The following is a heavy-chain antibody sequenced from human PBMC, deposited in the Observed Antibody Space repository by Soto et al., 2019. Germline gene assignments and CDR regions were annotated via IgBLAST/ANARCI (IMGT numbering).Heavy chain of an antibody. CDR2: IKQDGSEK. CDR1: GFTSSNAW. J-gene: IGHJ4*02. CDR3: ARRGPGTYFDY. Sequence: GGSLRLSCAASGFTSSNAWMSWVRQAPGKGLEWVANIKQDGSEKYYVEYEKGRFTNSRDNAKNSLYLQMNSLRAEDTAVYYCARRGPGTYFDYWGQGTLVTVSS. D-gene: IGHD6-13*01. V-gene: IGHV3-7*03.